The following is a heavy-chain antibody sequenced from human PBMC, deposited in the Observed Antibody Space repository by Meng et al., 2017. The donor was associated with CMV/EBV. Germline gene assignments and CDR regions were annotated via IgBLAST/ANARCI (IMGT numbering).Heavy chain of an antibody. CDR3: ARTGTTGTLFDWFDP. Sequence: GESLKISRAASGFTFSSYAMHWVRQAPGKGLEWVAVISYDGSNKYYADSVKGRFTISRDNSKNTLYLQMNSLRAEDTAVYYCARTGTTGTLFDWFDPWGQGTLVTVSS. CDR1: GFTFSSYA. J-gene: IGHJ5*02. D-gene: IGHD1-1*01. V-gene: IGHV3-30-3*01. CDR2: ISYDGSNK.